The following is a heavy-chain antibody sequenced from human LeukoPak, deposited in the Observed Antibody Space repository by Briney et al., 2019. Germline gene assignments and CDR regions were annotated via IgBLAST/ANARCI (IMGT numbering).Heavy chain of an antibody. CDR1: GFTFSSYS. D-gene: IGHD6-19*01. V-gene: IGHV3-21*01. CDR2: ISSSSSYI. CDR3: ARDTSFNGWFDY. J-gene: IGHJ4*02. Sequence: GSLRLSCAASGFTFSSYSMNWVRQAPGKGLEWVSSISSSSSYIYYADSVKGRFTISRDNAKNSLYLQMNSLRAEDTAVYYCARDTSFNGWFDYWGQGTLVTVSS.